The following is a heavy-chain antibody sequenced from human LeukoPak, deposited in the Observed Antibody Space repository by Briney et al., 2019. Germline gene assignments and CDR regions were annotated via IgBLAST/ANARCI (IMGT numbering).Heavy chain of an antibody. CDR2: IIPIFGTA. J-gene: IGHJ4*02. D-gene: IGHD2-2*01. V-gene: IGHV1-69*06. Sequence: VASVKGSCKASGGTFSSYAISWVRQAPGQGLEWMGGIIPIFGTANYAQKFQGRVTITADKSPSTAYMELSSLRSEDTAVYYCARDSSTSNHFDYWGQGTLVTVSS. CDR3: ARDSSTSNHFDY. CDR1: GGTFSSYA.